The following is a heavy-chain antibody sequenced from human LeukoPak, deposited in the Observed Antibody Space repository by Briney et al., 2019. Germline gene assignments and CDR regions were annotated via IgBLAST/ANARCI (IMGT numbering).Heavy chain of an antibody. Sequence: GGSLRLPCAASGFTFTSYAMHWVRQAPGKGLEWVAVISYDGTSKSSADSVQGRFTISRDNSKNTLYLQMNSLRAEDTAVYYCAKAPYSGSPYYFDYWGQGTLVTVSS. CDR3: AKAPYSGSPYYFDY. CDR1: GFTFTSYA. V-gene: IGHV3-30*18. CDR2: ISYDGTSK. D-gene: IGHD1-26*01. J-gene: IGHJ4*02.